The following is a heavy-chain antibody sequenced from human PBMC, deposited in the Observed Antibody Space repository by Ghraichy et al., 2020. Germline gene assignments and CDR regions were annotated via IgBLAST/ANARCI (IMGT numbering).Heavy chain of an antibody. Sequence: GGSLRLSCAASGFTFSSYWMSWVRQAPGKGLEWVANIKQDGSEKYYVDSVKGRFTISRDNAKNSLYLQMNSLRAEDTAVYYCARAPIAAADPFDYWGQGTLVTVSS. J-gene: IGHJ4*02. CDR2: IKQDGSEK. V-gene: IGHV3-7*01. D-gene: IGHD6-13*01. CDR3: ARAPIAAADPFDY. CDR1: GFTFSSYW.